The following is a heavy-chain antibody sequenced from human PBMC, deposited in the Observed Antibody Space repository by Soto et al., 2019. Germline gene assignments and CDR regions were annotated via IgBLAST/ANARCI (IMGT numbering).Heavy chain of an antibody. Sequence: GGSLRLSCAASGFPFSTTTMNWFRQAPGKGLEWVSNINTDGSSTNYADSVKGRFTISRDNAKKFLYLQMNSLRAEDTAEYYCARDDWLRAFDIWGQGTMVTVSS. CDR2: INTDGSST. J-gene: IGHJ3*02. CDR3: ARDDWLRAFDI. CDR1: GFPFSTTT. D-gene: IGHD3-9*01. V-gene: IGHV3-74*01.